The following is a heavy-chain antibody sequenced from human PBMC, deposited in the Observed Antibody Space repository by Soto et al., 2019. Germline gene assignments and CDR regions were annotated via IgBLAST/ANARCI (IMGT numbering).Heavy chain of an antibody. CDR1: GFTFRNYN. CDR2: ISIGGTAI. V-gene: IGHV3-48*01. J-gene: IGHJ4*02. Sequence: GGSLRLSCAASGFTFRNYNMNWVRQAPGKGLEWVSHISIGGTAIDYADSVKGRFTISRDNSKNTLYLQMNSLRAEDTAVYYCARARSTAAGLFDYWGLGTLVTVSS. CDR3: ARARSTAAGLFDY. D-gene: IGHD6-13*01.